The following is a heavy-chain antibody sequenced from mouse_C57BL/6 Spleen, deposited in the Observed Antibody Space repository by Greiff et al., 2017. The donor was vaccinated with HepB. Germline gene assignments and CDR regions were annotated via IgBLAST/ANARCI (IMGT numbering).Heavy chain of an antibody. CDR3: TTLGHGSSYGGFAY. V-gene: IGHV14-4*01. D-gene: IGHD1-1*01. CDR2: IDPENGDT. CDR1: GFNIKDDY. Sequence: EVQLQQSGAELVRPGASVKLSCTASGFNIKDDYMHWVKQRPEQGLEWIGWIDPENGDTEYASKFQGKATITADTSSNTAYLQLSSLTSEDTAVYYCTTLGHGSSYGGFAYWGQGTLVTVSA. J-gene: IGHJ3*01.